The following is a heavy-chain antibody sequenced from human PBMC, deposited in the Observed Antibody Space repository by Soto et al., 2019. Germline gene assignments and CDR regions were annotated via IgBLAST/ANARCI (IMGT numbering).Heavy chain of an antibody. CDR2: IYYSGST. CDR3: ARGDRRDSDFWSGYSSASRYYYYGMDV. Sequence: LSLTCTVSGGSISSYYWSWIRQPPGKGLEWIGYIYYSGSTNYNPSLKSRVTISVDTSKNQFSLKLSSVTAADTAVYYCARGDRRDSDFWSGYSSASRYYYYGMDVWGQGTTVTVSS. D-gene: IGHD3-3*01. J-gene: IGHJ6*02. CDR1: GGSISSYY. V-gene: IGHV4-59*01.